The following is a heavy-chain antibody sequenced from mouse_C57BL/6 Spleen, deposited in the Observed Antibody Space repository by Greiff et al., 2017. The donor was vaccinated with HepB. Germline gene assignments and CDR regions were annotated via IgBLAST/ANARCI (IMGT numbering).Heavy chain of an antibody. D-gene: IGHD1-1*01. CDR3: ARGGIYYGSPFDY. Sequence: QVQLQQSGAELVRPGTSVKVSCKASGYAFTNYLIEWVKQRPGQGLEWIGVINPGSGGTNYNEKFKGKATLTADKSSSTAYMQLSSLTSEDSAVYFCARGGIYYGSPFDYWGQGTTLTVSS. V-gene: IGHV1-54*01. CDR1: GYAFTNYL. J-gene: IGHJ2*01. CDR2: INPGSGGT.